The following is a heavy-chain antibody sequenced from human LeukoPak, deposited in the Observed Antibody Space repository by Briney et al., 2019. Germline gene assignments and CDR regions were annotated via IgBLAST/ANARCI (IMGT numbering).Heavy chain of an antibody. D-gene: IGHD3-10*01. J-gene: IGHJ4*02. V-gene: IGHV3-23*01. CDR3: AKRNTMVRGGPCFDY. Sequence: GGSLRLSCAASGFTLSSYSMRWVRQAPGKGLEWVSIIFGSGDTTYYADSVKDRFTVSRDNSKNMLYLQMNNLRPEDTATYYCAKRNTMVRGGPCFDYWGQGLMVTVSS. CDR1: GFTLSSYS. CDR2: IFGSGDTT.